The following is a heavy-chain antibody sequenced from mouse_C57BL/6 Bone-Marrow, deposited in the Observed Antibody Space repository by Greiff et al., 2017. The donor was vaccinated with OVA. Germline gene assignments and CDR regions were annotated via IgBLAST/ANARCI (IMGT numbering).Heavy chain of an antibody. CDR1: GYTFTNYW. CDR3: ARANYYGSSYLDY. J-gene: IGHJ2*01. CDR2: IYPGGGYT. Sequence: VKLVESGAELVRPGTSVKMSCKASGYTFTNYWIGWAKQRPGHGLEWIGDIYPGGGYTNYNEKFKGKATLTADKSSSTAYMQFSSLTSEDSAINYCARANYYGSSYLDYWGQGTTLTVSS. V-gene: IGHV1-63*01. D-gene: IGHD1-1*01.